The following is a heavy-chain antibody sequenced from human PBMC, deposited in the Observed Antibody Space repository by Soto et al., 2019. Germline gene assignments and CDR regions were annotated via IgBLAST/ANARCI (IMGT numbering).Heavy chain of an antibody. CDR1: GGTFSSYA. CDR3: ASTKVGATAEDFDY. Sequence: SVKVSCKASGGTFSSYAISWVRQAPGQGLEWMGGIIPIFGAANYAQKFQGRVTITADESTSTAYMELSSLRSEDTAVYYCASTKVGATAEDFDYWGQGTLVTVSS. V-gene: IGHV1-69*13. D-gene: IGHD1-26*01. J-gene: IGHJ4*02. CDR2: IIPIFGAA.